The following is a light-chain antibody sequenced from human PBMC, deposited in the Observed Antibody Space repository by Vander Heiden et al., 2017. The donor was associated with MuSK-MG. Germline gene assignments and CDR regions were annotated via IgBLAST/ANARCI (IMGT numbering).Light chain of an antibody. Sequence: ETVLTQSPGTLSLSPGERATLSCSASQSVSSGYLAWYQQKPGQAPRLLISEASSRATGIPDRFSGSGSGTDFTLTISRLEPEDSAVYYCQQYGNSPLTFGGGTKVEIK. J-gene: IGKJ4*01. CDR2: EAS. CDR3: QQYGNSPLT. CDR1: QSVSSGY. V-gene: IGKV3-20*01.